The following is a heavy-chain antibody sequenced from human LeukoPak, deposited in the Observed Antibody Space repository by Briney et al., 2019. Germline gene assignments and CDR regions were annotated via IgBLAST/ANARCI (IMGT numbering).Heavy chain of an antibody. CDR1: GGSISRGGYY. V-gene: IGHV4-61*02. CDR2: IYGSGST. D-gene: IGHD6-19*01. J-gene: IGHJ5*02. CDR3: AGATGYSSGWYQA. Sequence: ASQTLSLTCTVSGGSISRGGYYWSWIRQPAGKGPEWIGRIYGSGSTNYNPSLKSRVTISVDTSKNQFSLKVRSVTAADTAVYYCAGATGYSSGWYQAWGQGTLVTVSS.